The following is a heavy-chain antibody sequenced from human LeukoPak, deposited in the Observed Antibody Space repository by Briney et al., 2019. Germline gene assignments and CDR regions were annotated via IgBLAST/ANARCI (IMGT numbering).Heavy chain of an antibody. J-gene: IGHJ4*02. CDR2: VGRSGVDT. CDR3: VKHSGGVYGNSDS. CDR1: GFTFSSYA. V-gene: IGHV3-23*01. D-gene: IGHD1-1*01. Sequence: PGGSLGLSCVASGFTFSSYAVSWFRQAPGKGLDWVSTVGRSGVDTYYADSVRGRFTISKDSSKNTLQMNSLSAEDTAIYYCVKHSGGVYGNSDSWGQGILVTVSS.